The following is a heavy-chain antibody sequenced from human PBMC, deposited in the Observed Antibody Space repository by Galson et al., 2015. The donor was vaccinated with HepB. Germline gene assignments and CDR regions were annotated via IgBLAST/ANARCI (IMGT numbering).Heavy chain of an antibody. V-gene: IGHV3-53*05. J-gene: IGHJ3*02. CDR3: AREDYYDSSGYLPKGAFDI. Sequence: SLRLSCAASGFTVSSNYMSWVRQAPGKGLEWVSVIYSGGSIYYADSVKGRFTISRDNSKNTLYLQMNSLRAEDTAVYYCAREDYYDSSGYLPKGAFDIWGQGTMVTVSS. CDR1: GFTVSSNY. CDR2: IYSGGSI. D-gene: IGHD3-22*01.